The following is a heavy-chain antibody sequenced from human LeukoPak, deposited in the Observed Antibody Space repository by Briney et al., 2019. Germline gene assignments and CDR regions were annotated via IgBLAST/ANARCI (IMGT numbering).Heavy chain of an antibody. Sequence: GGSLRLSCAASGLPFSSRVMSWVRQAPGKGLEWIAYINHNGEAIYYPEFVKGRFIISRDNAKNALFLQMNDLRDEDTAVYYCARDYDWALDFWGQGTRVTVSS. CDR2: INHNGEAI. V-gene: IGHV3-48*03. CDR3: ARDYDWALDF. CDR1: GLPFSSRV. J-gene: IGHJ4*02. D-gene: IGHD3-9*01.